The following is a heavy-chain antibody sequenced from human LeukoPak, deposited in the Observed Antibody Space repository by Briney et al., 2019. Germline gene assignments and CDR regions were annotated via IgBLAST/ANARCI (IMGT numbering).Heavy chain of an antibody. D-gene: IGHD1-26*01. CDR2: ITSGASTI. J-gene: IGHJ4*02. CDR1: GFTFSSYE. Sequence: GGSLRLSCAASGFTFSSYEMNWVRQAPGKGLEWVSYITSGASTIYYADSVKGRFTISRDNAKNSLYLQMNSLRVEDTAVYYCARQDPELAYWGQGTLVTVSP. CDR3: ARQDPELAY. V-gene: IGHV3-48*03.